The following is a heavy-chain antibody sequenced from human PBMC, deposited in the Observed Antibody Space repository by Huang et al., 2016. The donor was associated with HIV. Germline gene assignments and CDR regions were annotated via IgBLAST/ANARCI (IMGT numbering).Heavy chain of an antibody. D-gene: IGHD3-10*01. CDR2: IYPDDPDT. Sequence: EVQLVQSGAEVKKPGESLKISCKGSGYRFRSNWIGWVRQMPGKGLEWMGNIYPDDPDTRYSPSIRGQVTISADKSINTAYLKWSSLKASDTAMYYCARLIGSPAFYYGLDVWGQGTTVTVSS. CDR3: ARLIGSPAFYYGLDV. CDR1: GYRFRSNW. V-gene: IGHV5-51*01. J-gene: IGHJ6*02.